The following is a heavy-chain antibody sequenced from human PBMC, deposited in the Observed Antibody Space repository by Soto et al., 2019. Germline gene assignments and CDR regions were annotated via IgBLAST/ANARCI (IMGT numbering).Heavy chain of an antibody. CDR3: ARVSKLVAPKDRKSAYFYAMDV. V-gene: IGHV4-61*08. D-gene: IGHD6-6*01. J-gene: IGHJ6*02. CDR2: VYSTGTT. Sequence: LSLTCAVAGDSVSSSDFYWTWIRQPPGKPLEWIGYVYSTGTTNYSPPLKSRVDMSVDTSENQFSLKVRSVTAADAAVYFCARVSKLVAPKDRKSAYFYAMDVWGHGTTVNVSS. CDR1: GDSVSSSDFY.